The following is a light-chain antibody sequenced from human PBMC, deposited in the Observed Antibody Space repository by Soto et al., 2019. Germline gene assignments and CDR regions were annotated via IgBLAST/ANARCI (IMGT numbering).Light chain of an antibody. Sequence: EIVLTQSPGTLSLSPGERATLSCSASQSITNNYLAWYQQKPGRAHRLLIYGASSRATGIPDRFSGSGSGTDFTLTISRLEPEDFAMYYCHQYGYLATFGGGTKVEIK. V-gene: IGKV3-20*01. CDR1: QSITNNY. J-gene: IGKJ4*01. CDR3: HQYGYLAT. CDR2: GAS.